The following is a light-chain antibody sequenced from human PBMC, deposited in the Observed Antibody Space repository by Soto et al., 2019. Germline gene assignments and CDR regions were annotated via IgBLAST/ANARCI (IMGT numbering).Light chain of an antibody. CDR3: SSYTSSTTLGV. CDR1: NSDVGGYDY. Sequence: QSVLTQPASVSGSPGQSITISCTGTNSDVGGYDYVSWYQQHPGKAPKLMIYEVSHRPSGVSNRFSGSRSGNTASLTISGLQAEDEAEYYCSSYTSSTTLGVFGGGTKLTVL. J-gene: IGLJ3*02. CDR2: EVS. V-gene: IGLV2-14*01.